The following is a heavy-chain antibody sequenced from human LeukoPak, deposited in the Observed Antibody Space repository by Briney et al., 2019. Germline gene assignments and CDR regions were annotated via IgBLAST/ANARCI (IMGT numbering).Heavy chain of an antibody. D-gene: IGHD2-2*01. Sequence: PGGSLRLSCAASGFTFTTYEMNWIRQAPGKGLEWVSYIDRGGAIMHYADSVKGRFTTSRDNSKNTLYLQMNSLRAEDTAVYYCAKLLSGYCSRTSCLNWFDPWGQGTLVTVSS. J-gene: IGHJ5*02. CDR2: IDRGGAIM. V-gene: IGHV3-48*03. CDR3: AKLLSGYCSRTSCLNWFDP. CDR1: GFTFTTYE.